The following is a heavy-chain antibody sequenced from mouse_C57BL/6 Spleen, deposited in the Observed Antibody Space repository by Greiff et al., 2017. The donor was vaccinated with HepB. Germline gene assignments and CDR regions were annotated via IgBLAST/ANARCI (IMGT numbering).Heavy chain of an antibody. D-gene: IGHD1-1*01. CDR2: LDPENGDT. Sequence: EVKLVESGAELVRPGASVKLSCTASGFNIKDDSMHWVKQRPEQGLEWIGWLDPENGDTEYASKFQGKATITADTSANTAYLQLSSLTSEDTAVYYGRIGDYYGSSYDYWGQGTTLTVSS. V-gene: IGHV14-4*01. CDR3: RIGDYYGSSYDY. CDR1: GFNIKDDS. J-gene: IGHJ2*01.